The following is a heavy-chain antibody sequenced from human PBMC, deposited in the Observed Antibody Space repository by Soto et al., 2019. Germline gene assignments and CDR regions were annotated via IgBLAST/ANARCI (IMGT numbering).Heavy chain of an antibody. Sequence: QVHLQESGPGLVEPSETLSLSCLVSGGSINNAFWNWIRHTPGKGLQWVGYIYSTGYAAYNPSLEARATISMDKSRNQVSLRLTSVTAEDTATYYCASGNNWFLFWGQGTPVTVSS. CDR2: IYSTGYA. J-gene: IGHJ5*01. CDR1: GGSINNAF. V-gene: IGHV4-4*08. CDR3: ASGNNWFLF.